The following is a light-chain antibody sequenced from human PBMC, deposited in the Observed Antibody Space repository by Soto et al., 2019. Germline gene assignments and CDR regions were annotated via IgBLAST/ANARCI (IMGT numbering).Light chain of an antibody. CDR1: SSDVGGYNY. Sequence: QSALTQPRSVSGSPGQSVTISCTGTSSDVGGYNYVSWYQQHPGKAPKLMIYDVSKRPSGVPDRFSGSKSGNTASLTISGLQDEDEGDYYCCSYAGSYTFAVFGTGPKLTVL. J-gene: IGLJ1*01. V-gene: IGLV2-11*01. CDR3: CSYAGSYTFAV. CDR2: DVS.